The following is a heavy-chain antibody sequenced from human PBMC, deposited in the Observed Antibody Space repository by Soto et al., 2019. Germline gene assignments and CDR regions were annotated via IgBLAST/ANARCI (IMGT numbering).Heavy chain of an antibody. CDR3: ARATGRIVVVPAAIGWCMDV. V-gene: IGHV1-69*13. CDR1: GGTFSSYA. CDR2: IIPIFGTA. Sequence: ASVKVSCKASGGTFSSYAISWVRQAPGQGLEWMGGIIPIFGTANYAQKFQGRVTITADESTSTAYMELSSLRSEDTAVYYCARATGRIVVVPAAIGWCMDVWGQGTTVTVSS. J-gene: IGHJ6*02. D-gene: IGHD2-2*01.